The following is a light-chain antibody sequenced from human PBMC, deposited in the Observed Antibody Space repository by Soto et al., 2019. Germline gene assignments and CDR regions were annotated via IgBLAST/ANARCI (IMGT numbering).Light chain of an antibody. Sequence: EIVMTQSPATLSVSPGERATVSCRASQSVSRNLAWYQQKPGQGPRLLVSGASTRATGIPARFSGSGSGTEFTLTISSLQSEDFAVYYCQQFNKWPPVFGPGTTVDIK. J-gene: IGKJ3*01. CDR3: QQFNKWPPV. CDR2: GAS. CDR1: QSVSRN. V-gene: IGKV3-15*01.